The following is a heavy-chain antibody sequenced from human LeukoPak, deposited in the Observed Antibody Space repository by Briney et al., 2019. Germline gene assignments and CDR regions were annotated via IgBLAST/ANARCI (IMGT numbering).Heavy chain of an antibody. V-gene: IGHV4-31*03. CDR1: GGSISGGAYY. CDR2: IYHTGNT. CDR3: ARDLGGYGASDY. J-gene: IGHJ4*02. Sequence: PSETLSLTCSVSGGSISGGAYYWSWIRQFPGRGLEWIAYIYHTGNTYYNPSLKSRLTISLDTSQNQFSLKLSSVTAADTAVYYCARDLGGYGASDYWGQGTLVTASS. D-gene: IGHD3-22*01.